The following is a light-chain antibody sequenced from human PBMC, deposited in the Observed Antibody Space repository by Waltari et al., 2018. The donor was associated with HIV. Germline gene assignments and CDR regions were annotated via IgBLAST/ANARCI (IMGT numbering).Light chain of an antibody. Sequence: QSVLTQPPSVSAAPGQKVTISCSGSSPNIGNNYVSWYQQLPGTAPKLLIYTNDKRASGVPDRFSGSKSGTSATLDITGLQTGDEADYYCEAWDTSLTIVFGGGTKVDVL. J-gene: IGLJ2*01. CDR1: SPNIGNNY. V-gene: IGLV1-51*01. CDR3: EAWDTSLTIV. CDR2: TND.